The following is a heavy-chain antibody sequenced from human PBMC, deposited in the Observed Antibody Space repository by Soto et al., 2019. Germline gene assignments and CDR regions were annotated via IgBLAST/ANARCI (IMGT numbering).Heavy chain of an antibody. V-gene: IGHV3-15*07. D-gene: IGHD6-19*01. CDR1: GFTFSNAW. CDR2: IKSKTDGGTT. CDR3: TTDLFAVAGPFDY. Sequence: GGSLRLSCAASGFTFSNAWMNWVRQAPGKGLEWVGRIKSKTDGGTTDYAAPVKGRFTISRDDSKNTLYLQMNSLKTEDTAVYYCTTDLFAVAGPFDYWGQGTLVTVSS. J-gene: IGHJ4*02.